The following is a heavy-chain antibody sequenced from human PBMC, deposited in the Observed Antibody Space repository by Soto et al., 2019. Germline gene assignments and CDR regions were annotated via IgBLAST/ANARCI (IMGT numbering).Heavy chain of an antibody. Sequence: LRLSCAASGFTFRSSCMHWVRQAPGKGLVWVSRIKSDGSSTSYADSVKGRFTISRDNAKNTLYLQMNSLRAEDTAVYYCARRYSSSSREDYYYGMDVWGQGTTVTVS. J-gene: IGHJ6*02. CDR3: ARRYSSSSREDYYYGMDV. D-gene: IGHD6-6*01. CDR2: IKSDGSST. V-gene: IGHV3-74*01. CDR1: GFTFRSSC.